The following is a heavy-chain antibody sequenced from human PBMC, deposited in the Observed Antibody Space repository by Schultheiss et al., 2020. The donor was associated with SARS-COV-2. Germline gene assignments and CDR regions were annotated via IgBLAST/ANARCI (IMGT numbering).Heavy chain of an antibody. J-gene: IGHJ4*02. D-gene: IGHD3-22*01. CDR3: ARDRDYYE. V-gene: IGHV1-2*06. CDR1: GYTFTGYY. CDR2: INPKTGAT. Sequence: ASVKVSCKASGYTFTGYYMHWVRQAPGQGLEWVGRINPKTGATNYAQKFQARVTMTRETSITTAYMELSGLRSDDTAVYYCARDRDYYEWGQGTLVTVSS.